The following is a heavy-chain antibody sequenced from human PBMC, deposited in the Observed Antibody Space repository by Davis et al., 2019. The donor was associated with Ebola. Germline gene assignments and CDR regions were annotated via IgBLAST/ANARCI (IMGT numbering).Heavy chain of an antibody. D-gene: IGHD6-13*01. V-gene: IGHV1-3*01. J-gene: IGHJ6*04. CDR3: ARGTSSWLIYYGMDV. CDR2: INAGNGNT. CDR1: GYTFTSYG. Sequence: ASVKVSCKASGYTFTSYGISWVRQAPGQGLEWMGWINAGNGNTKYSQKFQGRVTITRDTSASTAYMELSSLRSEDTAVYYCARGTSSWLIYYGMDVWGKGTTVTVSS.